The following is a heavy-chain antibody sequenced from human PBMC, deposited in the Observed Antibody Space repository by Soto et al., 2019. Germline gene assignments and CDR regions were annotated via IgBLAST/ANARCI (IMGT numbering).Heavy chain of an antibody. J-gene: IGHJ5*02. V-gene: IGHV4-31*03. CDR2: IYYSGST. D-gene: IGHD2-2*01. CDR1: GGSISSGGYY. CDR3: ARGTVGYCSSTSCYDRINWFDP. Sequence: QVQLQESGPGLVKPSQTLSLTCTVSGGSISSGGYYWSWIRQHPGKGLEWIGYIYYSGSTYYNPSLKSRVTISVDTSKNQFSLKLSSVTAADTAVYYCARGTVGYCSSTSCYDRINWFDPWGQGTLVTVSS.